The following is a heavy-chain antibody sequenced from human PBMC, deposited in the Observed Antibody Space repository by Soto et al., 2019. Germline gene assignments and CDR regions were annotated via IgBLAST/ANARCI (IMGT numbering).Heavy chain of an antibody. Sequence: EVQLLESGGGLVQPGGSLRLSCEATGFPFYSYAMSWVRQAPGKGLEWVSVISGNGIGRYYADSVKGRFTISRDNPKNTLYLQMNSLRAEDAAVYYCAKERPNDYGDYVDYWGQGTLVTVSS. CDR3: AKERPNDYGDYVDY. J-gene: IGHJ4*02. D-gene: IGHD4-17*01. V-gene: IGHV3-23*01. CDR2: ISGNGIGR. CDR1: GFPFYSYA.